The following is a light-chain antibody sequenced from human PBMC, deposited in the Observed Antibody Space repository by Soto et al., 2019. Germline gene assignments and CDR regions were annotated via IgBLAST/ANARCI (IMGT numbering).Light chain of an antibody. J-gene: IGLJ1*01. V-gene: IGLV2-23*01. CDR2: KGT. Sequence: QSVLAQPASVSGSPGQSVTISCTGTSSDVGAYNSVSWYQQHPDKAPQLMIYKGTQRPSGVSNRFSGSTSGNAASLTISGLRAGDEADYFCCSSAPESTYVFGTGTKLTVL. CDR1: SSDVGAYNS. CDR3: CSSAPESTYV.